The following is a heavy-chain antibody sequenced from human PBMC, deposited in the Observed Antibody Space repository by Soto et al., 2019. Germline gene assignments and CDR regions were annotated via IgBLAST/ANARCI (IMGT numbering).Heavy chain of an antibody. CDR2: ISSNGGST. V-gene: IGHV3-64*01. J-gene: IGHJ4*02. CDR1: GFTFSSYA. Sequence: GGSLRLSCAASGFTFSSYAMHWVRQAPGKGLEYVSAISSNGGSTYYANSVKGRFTISRDNSKNTLYLQMGSLRAEDMAVYYCARGGGYSPFDYWGQGTLVTVSS. D-gene: IGHD3-22*01. CDR3: ARGGGYSPFDY.